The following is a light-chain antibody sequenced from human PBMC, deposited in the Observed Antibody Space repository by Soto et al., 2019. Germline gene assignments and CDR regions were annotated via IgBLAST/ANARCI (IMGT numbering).Light chain of an antibody. J-gene: IGLJ2*01. CDR2: AGT. Sequence: QSALTQPASVSGSPGQSITVSCTGSSGDVGTYNLVSWYQQHPGKAPKLIIYAGTKRPSGVSDRFSGSQSGNTASLTISGLQTEDEGDYYCCSYANYNTFVAFGGGTKLTVL. CDR3: CSYANYNTFVA. CDR1: SGDVGTYNL. V-gene: IGLV2-23*03.